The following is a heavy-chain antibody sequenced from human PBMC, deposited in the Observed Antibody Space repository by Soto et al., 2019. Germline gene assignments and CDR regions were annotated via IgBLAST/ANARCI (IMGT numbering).Heavy chain of an antibody. D-gene: IGHD6-19*01. J-gene: IGHJ5*02. CDR3: AREVTSIAVAGNWFDP. Sequence: ASVKVSCKASGGTFSSYAISWVRQAPGQGLEWMGWISAYNGNTNYAQKLQGRVTMTTDTSTSTAYMELRSPRSDDTAVYYCAREVTSIAVAGNWFDPWGQGTLVTVS. CDR2: ISAYNGNT. V-gene: IGHV1-18*01. CDR1: GGTFSSYA.